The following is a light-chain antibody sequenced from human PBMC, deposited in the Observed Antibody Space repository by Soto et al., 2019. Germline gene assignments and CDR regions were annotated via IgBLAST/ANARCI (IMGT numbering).Light chain of an antibody. J-gene: IGKJ1*01. Sequence: DLQMSQSPSTLSASVGDRFTITCLASQSISSWLAWYQQKPGKAPKLLIYEASSLESVVPSRFSGSGSGTEFTLTISSLQPDDFATYYCQQYDGYSPQTVGQGTKVDIK. CDR1: QSISSW. CDR2: EAS. V-gene: IGKV1-5*03. CDR3: QQYDGYSPQT.